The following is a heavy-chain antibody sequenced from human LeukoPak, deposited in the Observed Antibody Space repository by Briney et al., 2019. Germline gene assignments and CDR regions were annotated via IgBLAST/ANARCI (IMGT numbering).Heavy chain of an antibody. CDR1: GDSISSGY. D-gene: IGHD6-19*01. J-gene: IGHJ4*02. Sequence: SETLSLTCSVSGDSISSGYWSWIRQPPGKGLEWIAYIYNSGRSNYNPSLKSRVTISLDTSKNQFSLKLSSVTAADTAVYYCARKGVAVASFDYWGQGTLVTVSS. CDR3: ARKGVAVASFDY. V-gene: IGHV4-59*08. CDR2: IYNSGRS.